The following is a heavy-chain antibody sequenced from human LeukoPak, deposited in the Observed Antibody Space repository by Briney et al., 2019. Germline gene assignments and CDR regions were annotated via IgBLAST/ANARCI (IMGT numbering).Heavy chain of an antibody. CDR3: AKDDAWLRFGE. V-gene: IGHV3-30*02. D-gene: IGHD3-10*01. CDR1: GFTFSSYW. CDR2: IRYDGSKK. Sequence: PGGSLRLSCAASGFTFSSYWMSWVRQAPGKGLEWVAFIRYDGSKKYYADSVKGRFTISRDNSKNTLYLEVISLTAEDTAVYYCAKDDAWLRFGEWSQGTLVTVSS. J-gene: IGHJ4*02.